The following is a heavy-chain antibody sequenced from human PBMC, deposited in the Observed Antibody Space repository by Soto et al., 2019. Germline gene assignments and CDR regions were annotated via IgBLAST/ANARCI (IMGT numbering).Heavy chain of an antibody. CDR2: ISGGGSNT. CDR1: GFPFSSYV. J-gene: IGHJ4*02. D-gene: IGHD4-4*01. CDR3: AKDSNKYSSSLRGRYFDY. Sequence: VGSLRISCAASGFPFSSYVMSWVRQAPGKGLEWVSRISGGGSNTFYADSVKGRFTISRDNSKNTLLLQMNSLGAEDTAVYYCAKDSNKYSSSLRGRYFDYWGQGIGVTVSS. V-gene: IGHV3-23*01.